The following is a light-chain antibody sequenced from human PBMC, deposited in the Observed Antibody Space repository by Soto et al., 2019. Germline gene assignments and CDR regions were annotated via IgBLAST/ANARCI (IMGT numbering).Light chain of an antibody. J-gene: IGKJ2*01. CDR1: QSISSGY. CDR3: QQYGSSLFT. Sequence: EIVLTQSPGTLSLSPGERATLSCRASQSISSGYVAWYQQKPGQAPRLLIFGATSRATGIPDRFRGGGSGRDFTLTISRLQTEDFAVYYCQQYGSSLFTFGHGTKLEIK. V-gene: IGKV3-20*01. CDR2: GAT.